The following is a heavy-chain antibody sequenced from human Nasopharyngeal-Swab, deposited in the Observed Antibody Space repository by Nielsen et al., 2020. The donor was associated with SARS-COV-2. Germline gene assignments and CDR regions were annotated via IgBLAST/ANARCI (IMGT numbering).Heavy chain of an antibody. Sequence: GESLKISCAASGFTFSSYGMHWVRQAPGKGLGWVAVISYDGSNKYYADSVKGRFTISRDNSKNTLYLQMNSLRAEDTAVYYCAKDLYDYVWGSYRDYYYGMDVWGQGTTVTVSS. CDR1: GFTFSSYG. V-gene: IGHV3-30*18. D-gene: IGHD3-16*02. CDR3: AKDLYDYVWGSYRDYYYGMDV. CDR2: ISYDGSNK. J-gene: IGHJ6*02.